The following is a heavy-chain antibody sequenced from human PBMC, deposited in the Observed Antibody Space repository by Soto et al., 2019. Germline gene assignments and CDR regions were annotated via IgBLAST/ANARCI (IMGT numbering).Heavy chain of an antibody. Sequence: GGSLRLSCSASGFLFSSYNMNWVRQAPGKGLEWVSYISASGTSKFYADSAKGRFTISRQNAKNSLYLQMDSLRVDDTAMYYCATEVRGDPLEPAVTTEYWGLGTLVTVSS. CDR2: ISASGTSK. CDR3: ATEVRGDPLEPAVTTEY. CDR1: GFLFSSYN. D-gene: IGHD3-10*01. V-gene: IGHV3-48*01. J-gene: IGHJ4*01.